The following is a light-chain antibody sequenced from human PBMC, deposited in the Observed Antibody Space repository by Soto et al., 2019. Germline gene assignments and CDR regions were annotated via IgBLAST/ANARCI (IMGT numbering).Light chain of an antibody. Sequence: EIVMTQSPDTLSVSPGDRATLSCGASQSVSSNLAWYQQKPGQAPRLLIYGASTRATGIPARFSGSGSGTEFTLTISSLQSEDFAIYYCQQYNNWPFTIGPGTKVDIK. V-gene: IGKV3-15*01. CDR1: QSVSSN. CDR2: GAS. J-gene: IGKJ3*01. CDR3: QQYNNWPFT.